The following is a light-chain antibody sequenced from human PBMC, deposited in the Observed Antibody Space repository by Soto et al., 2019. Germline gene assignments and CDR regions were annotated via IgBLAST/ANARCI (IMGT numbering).Light chain of an antibody. CDR3: QQYNNWPPLT. CDR2: GAS. Sequence: EIVLTQSPDTLSVSPGERATLSCRASQSVSSNLAWYQQKPCQAPRLLIYGASTRATGIPARFSGSGSETEFTLTISSLQSEDFAVYYCQQYNNWPPLTFGGGTKVDI. CDR1: QSVSSN. J-gene: IGKJ4*01. V-gene: IGKV3-15*01.